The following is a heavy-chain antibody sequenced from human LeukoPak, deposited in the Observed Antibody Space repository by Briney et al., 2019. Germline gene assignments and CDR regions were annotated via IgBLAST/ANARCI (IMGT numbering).Heavy chain of an antibody. CDR3: AKDRSGSYWGPFDY. J-gene: IGHJ4*02. D-gene: IGHD1-26*01. V-gene: IGHV3-30*02. Sequence: GGSLRLSCAASGFTFSSYGMHWVRQAPGKGLEWVAFIRYDGSNKYYADSVKGRFTISRDNTKNTLYLQMNSLRAEDTAVYYCAKDRSGSYWGPFDYWGQGTLVTVSS. CDR1: GFTFSSYG. CDR2: IRYDGSNK.